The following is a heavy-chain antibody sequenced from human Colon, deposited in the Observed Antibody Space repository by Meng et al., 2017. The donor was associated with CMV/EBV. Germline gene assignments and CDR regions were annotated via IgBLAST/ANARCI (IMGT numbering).Heavy chain of an antibody. D-gene: IGHD3-10*01. J-gene: IGHJ4*02. Sequence: TFTSYGMDLVRLAPGQGLEWMGWIYTNAGDPVYAQCFTERFVFSLDTSVSTAYLQISSLKAEDTAVYYCARYQFSMVRGVPTPYFDYWGQGTLVTVSS. CDR1: TFTSYG. V-gene: IGHV7-4-1*02. CDR2: IYTNAGDP. CDR3: ARYQFSMVRGVPTPYFDY.